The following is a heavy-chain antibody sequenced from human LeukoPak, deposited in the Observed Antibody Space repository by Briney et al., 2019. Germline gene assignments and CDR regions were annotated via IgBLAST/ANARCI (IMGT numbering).Heavy chain of an antibody. J-gene: IGHJ4*02. Sequence: GGSLRLPCAASGFTVSSNYMSWVRQAPGKGLEWVSVICSGGSTYYADSVKGRFTTSRDNSKNTLYLQMNSLRAEDTAVYYCARLFSSWSGTTIDYWGQGTLVTVSS. CDR2: ICSGGST. CDR3: ARLFSSWSGTTIDY. D-gene: IGHD3-3*01. V-gene: IGHV3-53*01. CDR1: GFTVSSNY.